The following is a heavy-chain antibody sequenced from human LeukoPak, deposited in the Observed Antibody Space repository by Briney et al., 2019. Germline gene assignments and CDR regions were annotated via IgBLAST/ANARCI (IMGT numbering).Heavy chain of an antibody. J-gene: IGHJ1*01. CDR3: ARERPASRDGYNALEH. D-gene: IGHD5-24*01. CDR1: GFTFSSYA. CDR2: ISINGGST. V-gene: IGHV3-64*01. Sequence: GSLRLSCAASGFTFSSYAMHWVRQAPGKGLEYVSAISINGGSTYYANSVKGRFTISRDNSKNTLYLQMGSLRAEDMAVYYCARERPASRDGYNALEHWGQGTLVTVSS.